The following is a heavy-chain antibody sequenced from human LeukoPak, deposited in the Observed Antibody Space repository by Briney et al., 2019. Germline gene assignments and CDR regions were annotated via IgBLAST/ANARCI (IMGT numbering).Heavy chain of an antibody. CDR2: INWNGGNI. J-gene: IGHJ4*02. CDR3: ARGISGYYYPFDY. Sequence: GGSLRLSCAASGFTFDDYGMSWVRHAPGKGLEWVSGINWNGGNIGYADSVKGRFTISRDNAKNSLYLQMNSLRAEDRALCYCARGISGYYYPFDYWGQGTLVTVSS. V-gene: IGHV3-20*04. D-gene: IGHD3-22*01. CDR1: GFTFDDYG.